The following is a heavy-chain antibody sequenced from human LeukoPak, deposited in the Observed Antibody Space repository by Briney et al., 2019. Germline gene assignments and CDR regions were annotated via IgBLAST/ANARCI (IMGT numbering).Heavy chain of an antibody. CDR3: AKDSGYDLTYFDY. CDR2: IWYGGSNK. V-gene: IGHV3-30*04. J-gene: IGHJ4*02. CDR1: GFTFSSYA. D-gene: IGHD5-12*01. Sequence: GRSLRLSCAASGFTFSSYAMHWVRQAPGKGLEWVAVIWYGGSNKYYADSVKGRFTISRDNSKNTLYLQMNSLRAEDTAVYYCAKDSGYDLTYFDYWGQGTLVTVSS.